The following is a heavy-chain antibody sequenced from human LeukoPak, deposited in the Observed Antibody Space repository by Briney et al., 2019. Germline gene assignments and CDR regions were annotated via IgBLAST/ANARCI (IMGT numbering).Heavy chain of an antibody. Sequence: GGSLRLSCAASGFTFSSYSMNWVRQAPGKGLEWVSYISSSSSTIYYADSVKGRFTISRDNAKNSLYLQMNSLRAEDTAVYYCARDPYYYGSGSYHNWFDHWGQGTLVTVSS. CDR3: ARDPYYYGSGSYHNWFDH. J-gene: IGHJ5*02. V-gene: IGHV3-48*01. D-gene: IGHD3-10*01. CDR1: GFTFSSYS. CDR2: ISSSSSTI.